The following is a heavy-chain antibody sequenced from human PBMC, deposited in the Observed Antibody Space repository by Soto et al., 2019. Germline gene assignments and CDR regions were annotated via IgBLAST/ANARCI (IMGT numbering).Heavy chain of an antibody. CDR1: GFTFSRHA. V-gene: IGHV3-30*04. CDR2: ISRDGSYI. Sequence: GGSLRLSCAASGFTFSRHAIHWVRLTPGRGLEWVLAISRDGSYIYYTDSVKGRFTVSRDNSKNTVFVQMNRLIPDDTALYFCARTRNGGVADSFDSWGQGTRVTVPQ. J-gene: IGHJ5*01. CDR3: ARTRNGGVADSFDS. D-gene: IGHD3-3*01.